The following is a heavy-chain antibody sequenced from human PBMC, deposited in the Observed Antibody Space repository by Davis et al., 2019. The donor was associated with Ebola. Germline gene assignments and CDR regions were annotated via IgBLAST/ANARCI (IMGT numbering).Heavy chain of an antibody. V-gene: IGHV4-34*01. D-gene: IGHD1-7*01. CDR1: GGSFTGYY. Sequence: PSETLSLTCTIYGGSFTGYYWSWIRQPPGKGLEWIGEINHIGITNYNPALKSRVTISVDTSKNHFSLRLSSVTATDTAVYFCARIRAWNYEGNIDIWGQGTMVTVSS. CDR3: ARIRAWNYEGNIDI. J-gene: IGHJ3*02. CDR2: INHIGIT.